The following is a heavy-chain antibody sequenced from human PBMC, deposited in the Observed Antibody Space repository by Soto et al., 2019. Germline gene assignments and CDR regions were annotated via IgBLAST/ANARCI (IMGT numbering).Heavy chain of an antibody. J-gene: IGHJ5*02. D-gene: IGHD1-26*01. Sequence: QVQLVQSGAEVKKPGSSVKVFCKASGGTFSSYAISWVRQAPGQGLEWMGGIIPIFGTANYAQKFQGRVTITADEATSTAYMELSSLRSEDTAVYYCAREGGGLIVGATMGFLPWGQGTMVTVSS. CDR1: GGTFSSYA. V-gene: IGHV1-69*12. CDR2: IIPIFGTA. CDR3: AREGGGLIVGATMGFLP.